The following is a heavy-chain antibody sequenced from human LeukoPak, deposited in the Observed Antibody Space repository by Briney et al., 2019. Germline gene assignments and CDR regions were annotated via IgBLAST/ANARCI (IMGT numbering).Heavy chain of an antibody. Sequence: GESLKISCKGSGYSFTSYWIGWVRHMPVKGLEWMGIIYPGDSDTRYSPSFQGQVTISADKSISTPYLQWSSLKASDTGMYYCSTPYPREYCSSTTCYFNYWGQGTLVTVSS. J-gene: IGHJ4*02. CDR2: IYPGDSDT. CDR3: STPYPREYCSSTTCYFNY. D-gene: IGHD2-2*01. V-gene: IGHV5-51*01. CDR1: GYSFTSYW.